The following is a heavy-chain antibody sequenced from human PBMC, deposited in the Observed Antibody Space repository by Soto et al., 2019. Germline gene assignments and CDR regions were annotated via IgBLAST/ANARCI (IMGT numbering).Heavy chain of an antibody. CDR2: IYYSGST. D-gene: IGHD3-22*01. CDR1: GGSISSGDYY. V-gene: IGHV4-30-4*01. Sequence: SETLSLTCTFSGGSISSGDYYLSWIRQPPGKGLEWIGYIYYSGSTYYNPSLKSRVTISVDTSRNQFSLKLSSVTAADTAMYYCTRSNYYYDSSGYYFPVLDAFDIWGQGTMVTVSS. CDR3: TRSNYYYDSSGYYFPVLDAFDI. J-gene: IGHJ3*02.